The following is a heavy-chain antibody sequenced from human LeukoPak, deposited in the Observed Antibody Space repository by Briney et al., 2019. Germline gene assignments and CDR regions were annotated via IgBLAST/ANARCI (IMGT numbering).Heavy chain of an antibody. J-gene: IGHJ4*02. V-gene: IGHV3-21*01. CDR3: AREEELYSSSWYERTNFDY. D-gene: IGHD6-13*01. CDR2: ISSSSSYI. CDR1: GFTFSSYS. Sequence: GGSLRLSCAASGFTFSSYSMNWVRQAPGKGLEGVSSISSSSSYIYYADSVKGRFTISRDNAKNSLYLQMNSLRAEDTAVYYCAREEELYSSSWYERTNFDYWGQGTLVTVSS.